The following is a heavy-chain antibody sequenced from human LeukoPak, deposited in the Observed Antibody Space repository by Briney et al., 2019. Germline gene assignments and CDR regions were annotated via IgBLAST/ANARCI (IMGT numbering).Heavy chain of an antibody. Sequence: SETLSLTCAAYGGSFSGYYWSWIRQPPGKGLEWIGEINHSGSTNYNPSLKSRVTISVGTSKNQFSLKLSSVTAADTAVYYRARQRGTTVLDYWGQGTLVTVSS. CDR1: GGSFSGYY. D-gene: IGHD4-17*01. J-gene: IGHJ4*02. CDR3: ARQRGTTVLDY. V-gene: IGHV4-34*01. CDR2: INHSGST.